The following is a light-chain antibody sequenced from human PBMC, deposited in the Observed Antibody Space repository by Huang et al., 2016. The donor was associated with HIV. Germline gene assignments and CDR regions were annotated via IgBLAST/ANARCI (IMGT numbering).Light chain of an antibody. CDR2: VAT. CDR1: HNINSN. Sequence: DIQMTQSPSSLSASIGDRVTMTCRASHNINSNLNWYQQKPGKAPKLLIFVATYLASDVPSRFSGSGSGTHFTLTIDGLQPEDLATYFCQQSQNTPWTFGQGSRLESK. CDR3: QQSQNTPWT. J-gene: IGKJ1*01. V-gene: IGKV1-39*01.